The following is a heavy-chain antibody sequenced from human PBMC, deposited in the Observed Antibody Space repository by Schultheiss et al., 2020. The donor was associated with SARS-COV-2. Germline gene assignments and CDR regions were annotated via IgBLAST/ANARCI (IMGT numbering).Heavy chain of an antibody. CDR2: ISGSGGST. J-gene: IGHJ6*03. CDR3: AKSASRHIVVVPAAMGVMDV. CDR1: GFTFDDYA. V-gene: IGHV3-23*01. Sequence: GGSLRLSCAASGFTFDDYAMNWVRQAPGKGLEWVSAISGSGGSTYYADSVKGRFTISRDNSKNTLYLQMNSLRAEDTAVYYCAKSASRHIVVVPAAMGVMDVWGKGTTVTVSS. D-gene: IGHD2-2*01.